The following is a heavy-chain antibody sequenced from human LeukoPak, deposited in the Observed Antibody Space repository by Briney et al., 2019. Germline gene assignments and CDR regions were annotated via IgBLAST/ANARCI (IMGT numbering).Heavy chain of an antibody. J-gene: IGHJ4*02. Sequence: GGSLRLSCAASGFTFDDYAMHWVRQAPGKGLEWVSGISWNSGSIGYADSVKGRFTISRDNAKNSLYLQMDSLRAEDMALYYCAKVRDSSSWYKGDYFDYWGQGTLVTVSS. CDR3: AKVRDSSSWYKGDYFDY. D-gene: IGHD6-13*01. V-gene: IGHV3-9*03. CDR1: GFTFDDYA. CDR2: ISWNSGSI.